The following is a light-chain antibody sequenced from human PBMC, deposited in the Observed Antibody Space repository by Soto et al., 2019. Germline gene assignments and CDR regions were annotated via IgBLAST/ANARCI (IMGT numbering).Light chain of an antibody. V-gene: IGLV2-14*01. CDR3: TSYTNINTRACV. J-gene: IGLJ1*01. CDR2: AVS. Sequence: QSALTQPASVSGSPGQSITISCTGTSSDVGGYNYVSWYQHHPGKAPKLMIYAVSNRPSGVSNRFSGSKSANTASLTISGLQAEDEADYYCTSYTNINTRACVFGTGTKVTVL. CDR1: SSDVGGYNY.